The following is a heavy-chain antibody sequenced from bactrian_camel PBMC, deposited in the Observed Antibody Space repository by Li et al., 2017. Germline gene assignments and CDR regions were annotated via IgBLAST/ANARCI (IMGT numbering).Heavy chain of an antibody. D-gene: IGHD4*01. CDR3: AAVRFGGPLSGYDDCPLRYEYNY. CDR2: IREDGTT. J-gene: IGHJ4*01. V-gene: IGHV3-3*01. CDR1: VDTIGRYC. Sequence: VQLVESGGGSVQVGGSLRLSCVASVDTIGRYCMGWFRQIPDKERELVSAIREDGTTIYADSVKGRFTTSQNNAKTTVYLQMNSLKPEDTAVYFCAAVRFGGPLSGYDDCPLRYEYNYWGQGTQVTVS.